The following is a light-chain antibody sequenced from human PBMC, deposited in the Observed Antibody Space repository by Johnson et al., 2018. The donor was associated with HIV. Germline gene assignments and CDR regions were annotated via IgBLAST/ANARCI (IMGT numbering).Light chain of an antibody. CDR2: ENN. V-gene: IGLV1-51*02. CDR3: GTWGGRYG. J-gene: IGLJ1*01. Sequence: QSVLTQPPSVSAAPGQKVTISCSGSSSNIGSHYVSWYQQFSGTAPKLLIYENNKRPSGIPDRFSGSKSGTSATLGMTALQTGDEADYSCGTWGGRYGFGAGTTVTVL. CDR1: SSNIGSHY.